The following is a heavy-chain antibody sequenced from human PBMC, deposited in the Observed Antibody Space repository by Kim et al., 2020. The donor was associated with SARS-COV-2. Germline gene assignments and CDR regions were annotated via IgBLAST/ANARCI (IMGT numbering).Heavy chain of an antibody. CDR3: ARDTYYYDSSGYLSGDY. D-gene: IGHD3-22*01. Sequence: ASVKVSCKASGYTFTSYYMHWVRQAPGQGLEWMGIINPSGGSTSYAQKFQGRVTMTRDTSTSTVYMELSSLRSEDTAVYYCARDTYYYDSSGYLSGDYWGQGTLVTVSS. CDR1: GYTFTSYY. CDR2: INPSGGST. J-gene: IGHJ4*02. V-gene: IGHV1-46*01.